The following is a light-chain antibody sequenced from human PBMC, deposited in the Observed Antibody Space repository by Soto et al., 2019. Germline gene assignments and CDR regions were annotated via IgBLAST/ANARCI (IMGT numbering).Light chain of an antibody. CDR2: TAS. V-gene: IGKV1-12*01. Sequence: IQMTQSPSSVSASVGDRVTITCRASQGISTWLAWYQQKPGKDPKLLIYTASKLQSGVPSRFSGSGSGADFTLTISSLQTEDFAAYYCQQANSFPFTFGPGTKVDIK. CDR3: QQANSFPFT. CDR1: QGISTW. J-gene: IGKJ3*01.